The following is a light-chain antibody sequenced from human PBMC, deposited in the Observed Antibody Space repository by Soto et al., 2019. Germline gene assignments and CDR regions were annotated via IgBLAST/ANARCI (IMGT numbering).Light chain of an antibody. J-gene: IGLJ3*02. CDR1: TSNIGNNA. Sequence: QAVVTQPPSVSEAPRQRVTISCSGSTSNIGNNAVNWYQHLPGKTPKLLVYYDDLVPSGVSDRFSGSKSGTSAALVISGLQSEDEADYYCAVWDDRLNGWMFGGGTKLTVL. CDR2: YDD. CDR3: AVWDDRLNGWM. V-gene: IGLV1-36*01.